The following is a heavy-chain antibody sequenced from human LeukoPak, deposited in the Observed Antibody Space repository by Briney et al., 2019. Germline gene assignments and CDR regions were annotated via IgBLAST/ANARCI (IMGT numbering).Heavy chain of an antibody. Sequence: TSETLSLTCTVSGGSISSYYWSWIRQPPGKGLEWIGYIYYSGSTNYNPSLKSRVTISVDTSKNQFSPKLSSVTAADTAVYYCARDPGDAGYWGQGTLVTVSS. V-gene: IGHV4-59*01. CDR2: IYYSGST. CDR1: GGSISSYY. J-gene: IGHJ4*02. CDR3: ARDPGDAGY. D-gene: IGHD5-24*01.